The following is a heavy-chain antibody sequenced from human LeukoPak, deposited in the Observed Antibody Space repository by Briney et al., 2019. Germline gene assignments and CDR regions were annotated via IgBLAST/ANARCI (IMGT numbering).Heavy chain of an antibody. Sequence: PSETLSHTCTVSGGSVSSGSYYWSWIRQPPGKGLEWIGYIYYSGSTNYNPSLKSRVTISVDTSKNQFSLKLSSVTAADTAVYYCARDLRLEGPNWFDPWGQGTLVTVSS. V-gene: IGHV4-61*01. CDR1: GGSVSSGSYY. D-gene: IGHD5-12*01. CDR2: IYYSGST. CDR3: ARDLRLEGPNWFDP. J-gene: IGHJ5*02.